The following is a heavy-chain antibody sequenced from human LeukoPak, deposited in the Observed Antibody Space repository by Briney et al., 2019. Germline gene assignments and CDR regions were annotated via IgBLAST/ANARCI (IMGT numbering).Heavy chain of an antibody. D-gene: IGHD3-3*01. J-gene: IGHJ4*02. CDR1: GYTFTGYY. Sequence: ASVKVSCKASGYTFTGYYMHWVRQAPGQGLEWMGWINPNSGGTNYAQKFQGRVTMTRDMSISTAYMELSRLRSDDTAVYYCARDRAIFGVVIGFDYWGQGTLVTVSS. CDR2: INPNSGGT. V-gene: IGHV1-2*02. CDR3: ARDRAIFGVVIGFDY.